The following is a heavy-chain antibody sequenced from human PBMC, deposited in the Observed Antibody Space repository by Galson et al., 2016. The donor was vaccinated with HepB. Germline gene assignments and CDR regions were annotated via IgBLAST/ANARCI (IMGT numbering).Heavy chain of an antibody. D-gene: IGHD1-1*01. Sequence: SVQVSCKASGYTFTPYDIYCVRQAPGQDLEWLGWINPNNGDTMYAQNFRGRVTLTRDTAISTAYMELGSLTSDDTAVYYCARPVNRVGTGYWGQGTLVTVSS. CDR2: INPNNGDT. J-gene: IGHJ4*02. CDR1: GYTFTPYD. CDR3: ARPVNRVGTGY. V-gene: IGHV1-2*02.